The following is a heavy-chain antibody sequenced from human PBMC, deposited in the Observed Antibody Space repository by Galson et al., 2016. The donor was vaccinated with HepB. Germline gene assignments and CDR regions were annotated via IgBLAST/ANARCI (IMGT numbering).Heavy chain of an antibody. CDR1: GGTFSSFV. V-gene: IGHV1-69*13. CDR3: ARASYYYGSGIEY. J-gene: IGHJ4*02. CDR2: IIPIFGTA. D-gene: IGHD3-10*01. Sequence: SVKVSCKASGGTFSSFVINWVRQAPGQGLEWMGGIIPIFGTANYAQKFQGRVTVTADESSSTAYMELSSLRSEDTALYYRARASYYYGSGIEYWGQGTLVTVSS.